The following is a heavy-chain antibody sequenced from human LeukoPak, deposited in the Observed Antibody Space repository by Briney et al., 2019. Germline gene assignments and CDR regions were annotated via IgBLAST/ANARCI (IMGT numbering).Heavy chain of an antibody. V-gene: IGHV4-4*09. Sequence: SETLSLTCTVSGGSLSSYYWSWIRRPPGKGLEWIGYIYTSGSTNYNPSLRSRVTISVDTSKNQCALKLGSVTAADTAVYYCARRGTSWFDPGGQGTLVTVSS. D-gene: IGHD2-2*01. CDR3: ARRGTSWFDP. CDR2: IYTSGST. CDR1: GGSLSSYY. J-gene: IGHJ5*02.